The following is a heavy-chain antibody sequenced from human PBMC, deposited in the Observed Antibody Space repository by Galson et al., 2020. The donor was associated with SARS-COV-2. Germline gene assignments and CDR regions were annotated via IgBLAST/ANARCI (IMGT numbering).Heavy chain of an antibody. CDR1: GFTFSSYD. Sequence: GGSLRLSCAASGFTFSSYDMHWVRHATGKGLEWVSAIGTAGDTYYPGTVKGRFTISRDNAKNSLYLQMNSLRAGDTAVYSCARGGSSHYYYYDMDVCGEGTTVTVSS. D-gene: IGHD6-6*01. V-gene: IGHV3-13*01. J-gene: IGHJ6*03. CDR2: IGTAGDT. CDR3: ARGGSSHYYYYDMDV.